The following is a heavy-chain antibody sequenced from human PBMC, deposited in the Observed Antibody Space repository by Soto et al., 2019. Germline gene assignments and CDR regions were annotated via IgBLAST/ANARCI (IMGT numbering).Heavy chain of an antibody. CDR3: ARDVAERLPAAKVDWFDP. Sequence: QVQLVQSGAEVKKPGSSVKVSCKASGGTFSSYAISWVRQAPGQGLEWMGGIIPIFGTANYAQKFQGRVTITADESTSTAYMELSSLRSEDTAVYYCARDVAERLPAAKVDWFDPWGQGTLVTVSS. V-gene: IGHV1-69*01. CDR2: IIPIFGTA. J-gene: IGHJ5*02. D-gene: IGHD2-2*01. CDR1: GGTFSSYA.